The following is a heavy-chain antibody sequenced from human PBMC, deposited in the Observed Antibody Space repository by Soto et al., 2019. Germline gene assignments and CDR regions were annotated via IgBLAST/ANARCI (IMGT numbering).Heavy chain of an antibody. D-gene: IGHD3-22*01. CDR2: ISYDGSDK. J-gene: IGHJ6*02. V-gene: IGHV3-30*09. CDR1: GFKYTDFA. CDR3: ARRAWDSYYAIDV. Sequence: VQLVESGGGEVQPGRSLRLSCAASGFKYTDFALHWVRQAPGKGLEWVAIISYDGSDKYYADSVKGRFVISRDNPKNTLYLEMNSLRPEDTAVYFCARRAWDSYYAIDVGGRGTTVTVFS.